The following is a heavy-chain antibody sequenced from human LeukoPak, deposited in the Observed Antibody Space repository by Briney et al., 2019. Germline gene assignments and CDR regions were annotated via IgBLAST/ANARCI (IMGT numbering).Heavy chain of an antibody. Sequence: GGSLRLSCAASRFTFRSYGMHWVRQAPGKGLEWVAFIRYDGSNKYYADSVKGRFTISRDNSKNTLYLQMNSLRGEDTAVYYCAKDGDTMSGTYYYDMDVWGKGTTVTIS. J-gene: IGHJ6*03. CDR3: AKDGDTMSGTYYYDMDV. CDR1: RFTFRSYG. D-gene: IGHD1-26*01. V-gene: IGHV3-30*02. CDR2: IRYDGSNK.